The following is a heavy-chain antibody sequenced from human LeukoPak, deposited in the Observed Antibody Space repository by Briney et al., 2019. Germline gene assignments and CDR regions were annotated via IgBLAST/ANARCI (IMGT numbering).Heavy chain of an antibody. CDR3: VRVDYGDYVLYAFDI. CDR2: IYHSGST. CDR1: GGSISSSNW. Sequence: PSETLSLTCAVSGGSISSSNWWSWVRQPPGKGLGWIGEIYHSGSTNYNPSLKSRVTISVDKSKNQFSLKLSSVTAADTAVYYCVRVDYGDYVLYAFDIWGQGTMVTVSS. J-gene: IGHJ3*02. V-gene: IGHV4-4*02. D-gene: IGHD4-17*01.